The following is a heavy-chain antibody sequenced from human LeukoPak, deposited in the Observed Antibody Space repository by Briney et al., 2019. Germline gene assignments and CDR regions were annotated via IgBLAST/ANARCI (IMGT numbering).Heavy chain of an antibody. CDR3: ATSGGPINWFDP. CDR1: GGSFSGYY. D-gene: IGHD2-15*01. J-gene: IGHJ5*02. CDR2: INHSGST. Sequence: KPSETLSLTCAVYGGSFSGYYWGWIHQPPGKGLQWIGEINHSGSTNYNPSLKSRVTISVDTSKNQFSLKLSSVTAADTAVYYCATSGGPINWFDPWGQGTLVTVSS. V-gene: IGHV4-34*01.